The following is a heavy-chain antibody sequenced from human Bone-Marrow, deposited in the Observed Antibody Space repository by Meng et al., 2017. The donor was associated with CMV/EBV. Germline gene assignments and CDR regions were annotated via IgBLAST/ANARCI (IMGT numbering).Heavy chain of an antibody. J-gene: IGHJ6*01. CDR2: IYRGGDT. V-gene: IGHV3-66*02. CDR1: GFSVSSNY. Sequence: GGSLRLSCAASGFSVSSNYMSWVRQAPGRGLEWVSVIYRGGDTYYTDSVKGRFTISRDNSKNTMYLQMSSLRTEDTAVYYCAKTGGVPTTLYYHGLDVWGQGTAVTVSS. CDR3: AKTGGVPTTLYYHGLDV. D-gene: IGHD3-10*01.